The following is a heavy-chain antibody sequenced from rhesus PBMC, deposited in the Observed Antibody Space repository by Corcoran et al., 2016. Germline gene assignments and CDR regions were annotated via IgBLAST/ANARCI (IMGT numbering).Heavy chain of an antibody. D-gene: IGHD4-29*01. J-gene: IGHJ4*01. CDR2: IGYSGAGT. Sequence: EVQLVETGGGLVQPGGSLRLSCAASGFTFSSYGMNWVSQAPGKGLEWVSGIGYSGAGTYYANSVKGRFTISRDNSKNTLSLQMNSLRAEDTAVYYCVKGNGSSFDYWGQGVMVTVSS. CDR1: GFTFSSYG. V-gene: IGHV3S5*01. CDR3: VKGNGSSFDY.